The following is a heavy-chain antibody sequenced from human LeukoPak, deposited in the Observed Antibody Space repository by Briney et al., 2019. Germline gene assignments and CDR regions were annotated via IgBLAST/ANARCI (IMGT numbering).Heavy chain of an antibody. CDR1: GYTFTSYC. V-gene: IGHV1-46*01. Sequence: GASVKVSCKASGYTFTSYCIHWVRQAPGQGLEWMGIINPSGGSTSYPQKFQDRVTTTRDTSTSTVYMELSSLKSDDTAIYYCARGVFGELEKLMFQHWGQGTLVTVSS. CDR3: ARGVFGELEKLMFQH. D-gene: IGHD3-10*02. J-gene: IGHJ1*01. CDR2: INPSGGST.